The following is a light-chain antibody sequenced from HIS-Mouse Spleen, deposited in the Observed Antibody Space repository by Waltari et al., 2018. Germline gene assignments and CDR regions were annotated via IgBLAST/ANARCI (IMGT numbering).Light chain of an antibody. CDR2: EAS. Sequence: EIVLTQSPATLSLSPGERATLSCRASQSVSSYLAWYQQKPGQAPRLLIYEASNRATCSPARFSGSGSGTDFTLTISSLEPEDFAVYYCQQRSNWPTFGGGTKVEIK. V-gene: IGKV3-11*01. CDR3: QQRSNWPT. J-gene: IGKJ4*01. CDR1: QSVSSY.